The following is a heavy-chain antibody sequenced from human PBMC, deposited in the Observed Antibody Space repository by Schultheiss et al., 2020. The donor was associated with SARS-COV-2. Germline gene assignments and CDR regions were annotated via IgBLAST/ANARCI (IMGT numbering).Heavy chain of an antibody. J-gene: IGHJ6*02. CDR2: ISWNSGSI. CDR3: AKDTAMADYYYYGMDV. D-gene: IGHD5-18*01. CDR1: GFTFDDYA. Sequence: GGSLRLSCAASGFTFDDYAMHWVRQAPGKGLEWVSGISWNSGSIGYADSVKGRFTISRDNAKNSLYLQMNSLRAEDTALYYCAKDTAMADYYYYGMDVWGQGNTVTVSS. V-gene: IGHV3-9*01.